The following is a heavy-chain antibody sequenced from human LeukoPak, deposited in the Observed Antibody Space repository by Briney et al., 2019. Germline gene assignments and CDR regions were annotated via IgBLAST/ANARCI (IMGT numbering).Heavy chain of an antibody. Sequence: GASVKVSCKASGYTFTSYGISWVRQAPGQGLEWMGWISAYNGNTNYAQKLQGRVTMTTDTSTSTAYMELRSLRSDDTAVYYCARDGTYYYDSSGYRYFDCWGQGTLVTVSS. CDR2: ISAYNGNT. J-gene: IGHJ4*02. D-gene: IGHD3-22*01. CDR1: GYTFTSYG. V-gene: IGHV1-18*01. CDR3: ARDGTYYYDSSGYRYFDC.